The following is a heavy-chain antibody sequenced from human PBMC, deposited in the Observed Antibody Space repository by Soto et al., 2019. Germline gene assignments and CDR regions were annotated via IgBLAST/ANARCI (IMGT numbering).Heavy chain of an antibody. CDR2: ISSGSSTI. J-gene: IGHJ4*02. CDR1: GFTFSYYS. V-gene: IGHV3-48*02. D-gene: IGHD3-22*01. Sequence: EVQLVEAGGGLVQPGGSLRLSCTASGFTFSYYSLNWVRQGPGKGLEWVAHISSGSSTINYADSVRSRFTISRDDAKDSLYLQMNSLRDEDTAIYYCATDLSVGVINKPSDYWGQGTLVTVSS. CDR3: ATDLSVGVINKPSDY.